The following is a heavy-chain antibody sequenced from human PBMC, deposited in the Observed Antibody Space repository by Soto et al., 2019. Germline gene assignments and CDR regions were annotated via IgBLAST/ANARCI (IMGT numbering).Heavy chain of an antibody. CDR3: ARVTDSTFLY. Sequence: SVKVSCKSSGGTFSSYAISWVRQAPGQGLQWMGGIIPIFGTTNYAQKFQGRVTITADESTSTVYMELSSLRSEDTAVYYCARVTDSTFLYWGQGALVTVSA. CDR1: GGTFSSYA. J-gene: IGHJ4*02. V-gene: IGHV1-69*13. CDR2: IIPIFGTT. D-gene: IGHD1-20*01.